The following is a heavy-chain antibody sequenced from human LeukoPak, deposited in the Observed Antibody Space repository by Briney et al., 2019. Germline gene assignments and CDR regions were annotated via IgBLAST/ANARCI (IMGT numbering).Heavy chain of an antibody. CDR1: GFTFITYS. CDR2: ISSGSSYI. J-gene: IGHJ3*02. D-gene: IGHD3-16*01. Sequence: TGGSLRPSCAASGFTFITYSMNWVRQAPGKGLEWVSSISSGSSYIYYADSLKGRFTISRDNARNSLYLQMNSLRAEDTAVYYCARARENGGDAFDIWGQGTMVTVSS. V-gene: IGHV3-21*01. CDR3: ARARENGGDAFDI.